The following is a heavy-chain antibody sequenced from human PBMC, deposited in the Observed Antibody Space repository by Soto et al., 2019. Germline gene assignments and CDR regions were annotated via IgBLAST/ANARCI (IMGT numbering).Heavy chain of an antibody. D-gene: IGHD5-12*01. Sequence: SETLSLTCTVSGGTINSTSYYWGWIRQPPGKGLEWIGSIYYSGSTYYNPSLKSRVTISVDTSKKQVSLKLNSVTAADTAVYYCARHGSMATMALDYWGQGTLVTVSS. CDR1: GGTINSTSYY. V-gene: IGHV4-39*01. J-gene: IGHJ4*02. CDR3: ARHGSMATMALDY. CDR2: IYYSGST.